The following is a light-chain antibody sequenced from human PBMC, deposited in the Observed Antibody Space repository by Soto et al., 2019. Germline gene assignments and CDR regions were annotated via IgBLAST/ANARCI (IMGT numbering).Light chain of an antibody. Sequence: EIVLIQSPAALSLYPGETATLSCRASQSVSGYIGWYQQKPGQAPRLLIYGASTRASGIPERFSGSGSGTDFTLTISRLEPEDFAVYYCQDYGISAWTFGQGTMVDIK. V-gene: IGKV3-20*01. CDR3: QDYGISAWT. CDR2: GAS. CDR1: QSVSGY. J-gene: IGKJ1*01.